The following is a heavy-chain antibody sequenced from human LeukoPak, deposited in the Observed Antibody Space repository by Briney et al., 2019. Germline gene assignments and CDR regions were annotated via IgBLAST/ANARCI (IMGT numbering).Heavy chain of an antibody. J-gene: IGHJ4*02. CDR1: GGSISSYY. V-gene: IGHV4-59*01. CDR3: ARAVFGESQIDY. CDR2: IYYSGST. D-gene: IGHD3-10*02. Sequence: PSETLSLTCTVSGGSISSYYWSWIRQPPGKGLEWIGYIYYSGSTNYNPSLKSRVTISVDTPKNQFSLKLSSVTAADTAVYYCARAVFGESQIDYWGQGTLVTVSS.